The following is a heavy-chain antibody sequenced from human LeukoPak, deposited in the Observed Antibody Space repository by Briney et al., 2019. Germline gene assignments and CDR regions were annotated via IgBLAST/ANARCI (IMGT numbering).Heavy chain of an antibody. Sequence: GGSLRLSCAASGFTFSSYGIHWVRQAPGKGLEWVAFIRSDGSNKYYADSVKGRFTISRDNSKNTLYLQMNSLRAEDTAVYYCAKSGGYCSGGSFRCFDYWGQGTLVTVSS. CDR3: AKSGGYCSGGSFRCFDY. V-gene: IGHV3-30*02. CDR1: GFTFSSYG. CDR2: IRSDGSNK. J-gene: IGHJ4*02. D-gene: IGHD2-15*01.